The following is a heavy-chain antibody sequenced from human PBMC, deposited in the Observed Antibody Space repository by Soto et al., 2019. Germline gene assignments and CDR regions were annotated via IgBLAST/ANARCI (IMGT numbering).Heavy chain of an antibody. V-gene: IGHV1-69*13. D-gene: IGHD6-6*01. CDR2: IIPIFGTA. J-gene: IGHJ3*02. CDR3: ATSQSDGQLEVAFDI. Sequence: ASVKVSCKASGGTFSSYAISWVRQAPGQGLEWMGGIIPIFGTANYAQKFQGRVTITADESTSTAYMELSSLRSEDTAVYYCATSQSDGQLEVAFDIWGQGTMVTVSS. CDR1: GGTFSSYA.